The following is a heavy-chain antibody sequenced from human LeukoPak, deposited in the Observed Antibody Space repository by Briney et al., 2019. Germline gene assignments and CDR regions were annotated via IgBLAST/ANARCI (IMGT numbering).Heavy chain of an antibody. J-gene: IGHJ6*01. CDR3: ARSGFGESYGMDV. V-gene: IGHV1-2*04. Sequence: ASVKVSCKASGYTFTGYYMHWVRQAPGQGLEWMGWINPNSGGTNYAQKFQGWVTMTRDTSISTAYMELSRLRSDDTAVYYCARSGFGESYGMDVWXQGTTVTVSS. D-gene: IGHD3-10*01. CDR1: GYTFTGYY. CDR2: INPNSGGT.